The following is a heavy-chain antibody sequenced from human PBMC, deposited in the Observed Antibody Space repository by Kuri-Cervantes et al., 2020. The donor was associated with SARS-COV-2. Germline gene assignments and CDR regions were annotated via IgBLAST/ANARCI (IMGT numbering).Heavy chain of an antibody. V-gene: IGHV3-7*01. Sequence: GESLKISCAASGFTFSSYWMSWVRQAPGKGLEWVANIKQDGSEKYYVDSVKGRFTISRDNAKNSLYLQMNSLRAEDTAVYYCAREGRGYAYFDYWGRGTLVTVSS. CDR2: IKQDGSEK. CDR3: AREGRGYAYFDY. D-gene: IGHD5-12*01. CDR1: GFTFSSYW. J-gene: IGHJ4*02.